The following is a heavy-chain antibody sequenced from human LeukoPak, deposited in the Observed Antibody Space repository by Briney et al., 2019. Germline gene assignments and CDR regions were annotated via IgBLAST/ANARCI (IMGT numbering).Heavy chain of an antibody. Sequence: WASVKVSCKASGDTFTSYGISWVRQAPGQGLEWMGWISAYNGDTNYAQKLQGRVTMTTDTSTSTTYMELRSLRSDDTAVYYCARAATYGDYEGDAYWGQGTLVTVSS. J-gene: IGHJ1*01. CDR3: ARAATYGDYEGDAY. V-gene: IGHV1-18*01. CDR2: ISAYNGDT. CDR1: GDTFTSYG. D-gene: IGHD4-17*01.